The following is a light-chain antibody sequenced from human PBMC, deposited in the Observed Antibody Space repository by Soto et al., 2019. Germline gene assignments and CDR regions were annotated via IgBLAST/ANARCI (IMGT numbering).Light chain of an antibody. CDR2: AAS. J-gene: IGKJ1*01. CDR1: QSVSRSY. V-gene: IGKV3-20*01. CDR3: QQYGISPWT. Sequence: EIVLTQSPGTLSLSPGERATLSCRASQSVSRSYLAWYQQKAGQAPRLLIYAASNRATGIPDRFSGSGSGTEFTLTVSRLEPEDFAVYYCQQYGISPWTFGQGTKVDIK.